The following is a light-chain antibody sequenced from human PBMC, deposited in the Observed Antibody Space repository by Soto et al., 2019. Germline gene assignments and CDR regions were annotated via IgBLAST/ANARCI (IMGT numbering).Light chain of an antibody. V-gene: IGKV1-9*01. Sequence: IQLTPSPSSLSASVGDRVSITCRAGQGIKTYLAWYQQKQGKAPKLLLSGTFTLLSGVPSRYNGSGSGTDFTLTTIRLQSEDFATYHGQHLNDYPPFTFSPGTKVDLE. CDR3: QHLNDYPPFT. CDR1: QGIKTY. J-gene: IGKJ3*01. CDR2: GTF.